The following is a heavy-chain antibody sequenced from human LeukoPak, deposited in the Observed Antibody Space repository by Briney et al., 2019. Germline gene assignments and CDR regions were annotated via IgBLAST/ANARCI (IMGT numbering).Heavy chain of an antibody. D-gene: IGHD2-15*01. Sequence: ASLKVSCKASGYTFTSYYMHWVRQAPGQGLKWMGIINPSGGSTSYAQKFQGRVTMTRDMSTSTVYMELSSLRSEDTAVYYCARERAATKRSAEYFQHWGQGTLVRVSS. CDR3: ARERAATKRSAEYFQH. J-gene: IGHJ1*01. CDR2: INPSGGST. V-gene: IGHV1-46*01. CDR1: GYTFTSYY.